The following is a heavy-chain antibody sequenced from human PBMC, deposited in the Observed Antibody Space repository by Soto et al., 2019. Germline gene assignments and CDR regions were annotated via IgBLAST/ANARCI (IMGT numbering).Heavy chain of an antibody. D-gene: IGHD1-1*01. V-gene: IGHV2-5*02. Sequence: QITLKASGPTLVKPTQTLTVSCTFSGFSLSTRGVAVGWFRQPPGKALERLALIYWEEDKWYSPSLKSSRTITDVTAKSQLILVMTNMDPVGTATSYGAHKARGYAYYFEYWGQGTLVTVSS. CDR3: AHKARGYAYYFEY. CDR1: GFSLSTRGVA. CDR2: IYWEEDK. J-gene: IGHJ4*02.